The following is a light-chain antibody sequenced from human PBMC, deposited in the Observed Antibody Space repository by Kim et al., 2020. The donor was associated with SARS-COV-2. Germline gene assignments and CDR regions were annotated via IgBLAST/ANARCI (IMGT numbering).Light chain of an antibody. CDR1: QSVRSNY. Sequence: PGERATLSCGASQSVRSNYLAWYQQKPGQAPRLLIYAASSRATGIPDRFSGSGSGTDFTLTIIRLEPEDFAVYYCQQYGSSPWTFAQGTKV. V-gene: IGKV3-20*01. CDR2: AAS. CDR3: QQYGSSPWT. J-gene: IGKJ1*01.